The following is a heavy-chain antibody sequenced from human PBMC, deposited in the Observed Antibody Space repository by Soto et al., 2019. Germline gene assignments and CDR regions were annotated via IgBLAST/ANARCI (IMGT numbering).Heavy chain of an antibody. J-gene: IGHJ4*02. V-gene: IGHV4-39*07. CDR3: ARGPDYVWGSYRPSPSYFDY. D-gene: IGHD3-16*02. Sequence: SETLSLTCTVSGGSISSSSYYWGWIRQPPGKGLEWIGSIYYSGSTYYNPSLKSRVTISVDTSKKQLSLQLSSVTAADTAVYYCARGPDYVWGSYRPSPSYFDYWGQGTLVTVSS. CDR1: GGSISSSSYY. CDR2: IYYSGST.